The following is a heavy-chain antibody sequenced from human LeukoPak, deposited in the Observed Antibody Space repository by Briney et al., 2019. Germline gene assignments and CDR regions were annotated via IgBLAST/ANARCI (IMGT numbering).Heavy chain of an antibody. CDR2: IHHSGGIT. CDR1: GGSINSYY. V-gene: IGHV4-59*08. J-gene: IGHJ6*02. CDR3: ARIMFVVEGYGMDV. Sequence: SETLSLTCTVSGGSINSYYWSWIRQPPGKGLEWIGYIHHSGGITYYNPSLRSRVTISLDTSKNQFSLSLTSVTAADTAVYCARIMFVVEGYGMDVWGQGTTVTVS. D-gene: IGHD2-21*01.